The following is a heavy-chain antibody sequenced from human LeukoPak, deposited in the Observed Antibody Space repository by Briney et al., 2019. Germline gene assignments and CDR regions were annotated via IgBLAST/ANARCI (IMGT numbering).Heavy chain of an antibody. V-gene: IGHV3-23*01. CDR1: EFTLSSYA. J-gene: IGHJ3*02. Sequence: GGSLRLSCAASEFTLSSYAMSWVRQAPGKGLEWVSAISDSGNTYHADSVKGRFTISRDNSKNTLYLQMNSLRAEDTAVYYCAREGDYYDSSGYYPNAFDIWGQGTMVTVSS. CDR3: AREGDYYDSSGYYPNAFDI. CDR2: ISDSGNT. D-gene: IGHD3-22*01.